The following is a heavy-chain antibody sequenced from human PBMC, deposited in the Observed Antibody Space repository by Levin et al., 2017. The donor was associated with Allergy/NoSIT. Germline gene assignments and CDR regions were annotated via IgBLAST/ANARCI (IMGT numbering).Heavy chain of an antibody. CDR2: ISGSGGST. CDR1: GFTFSSYA. D-gene: IGHD5-18*01. CDR3: AKVKDTAMVFFDY. V-gene: IGHV3-23*01. J-gene: IGHJ4*02. Sequence: GESLKISCAASGFTFSSYAMSWVRQAPGKGLEWVSAISGSGGSTYYADSVKGRFTISRDNSKNTLYLQMNSLRAEDTAVYYCAKVKDTAMVFFDYWGQGTLVTVSS.